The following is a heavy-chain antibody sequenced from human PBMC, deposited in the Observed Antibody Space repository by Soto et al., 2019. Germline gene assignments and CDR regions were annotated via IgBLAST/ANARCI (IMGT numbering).Heavy chain of an antibody. D-gene: IGHD2-2*02. CDR3: ARELGYCGSIICYRENI. CDR1: EFIFSSYS. J-gene: IGHJ3*02. CDR2: ISSDSRTI. V-gene: IGHV3-48*01. Sequence: GGSLRLSCAASEFIFSSYSMNWVRQAPGKGLEWVSYISSDSRTIYYADSVKGRFTISRVNDKNSLYLQMNSLRAEDTAVYYCARELGYCGSIICYRENIWGQGTMVTVSS.